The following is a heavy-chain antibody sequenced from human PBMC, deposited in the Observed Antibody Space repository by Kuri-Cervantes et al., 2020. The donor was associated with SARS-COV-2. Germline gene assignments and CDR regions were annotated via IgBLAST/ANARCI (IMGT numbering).Heavy chain of an antibody. V-gene: IGHV4-34*01. CDR3: AREGPVPAAIVSAAFDI. J-gene: IGHJ3*02. CDR2: INHSGST. D-gene: IGHD2-2*01. Sequence: SETLSLTCAVYGGSFSGYYWSWIRQPPGKGLEWIGEINHSGSTNYNPSLKSRVTISVDTSKNQFSLKLSSVTAADTAVYYCAREGPVPAAIVSAAFDIWGQGTMVTVSS. CDR1: GGSFSGYY.